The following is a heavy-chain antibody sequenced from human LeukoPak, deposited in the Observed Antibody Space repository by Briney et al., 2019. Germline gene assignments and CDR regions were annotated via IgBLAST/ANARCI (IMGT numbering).Heavy chain of an antibody. CDR2: IYTSGST. J-gene: IGHJ6*03. CDR1: GGSISSYY. Sequence: SETLSLTCTVSGGSISSYYWSWIRQPPGKGLDWIGYIYTSGSTNYNPSLKSRVTISVDTSKNQFSLKLSSVAAADTAVYFCARVGYSYVINNWSRTGLGAYPTKYYYHMDVWDKGTTVTVSS. V-gene: IGHV4-4*09. CDR3: ARVGYSYVINNWSRTGLGAYPTKYYYHMDV. D-gene: IGHD5-18*01.